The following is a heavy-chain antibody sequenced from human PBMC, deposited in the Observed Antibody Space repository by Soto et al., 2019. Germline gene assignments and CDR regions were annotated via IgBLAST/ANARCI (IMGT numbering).Heavy chain of an antibody. D-gene: IGHD3-9*01. Sequence: GGSLRLSCAASGFTFSNYEMNWVRQAPGKGLEWVSYISSSGSTIFYADSVKGRFTISSDNAKNSLYLQMNSLRADDTAVYYCARAYNEILTGPNWFDPWGQGTLVTVSS. V-gene: IGHV3-48*03. CDR2: ISSSGSTI. CDR3: ARAYNEILTGPNWFDP. CDR1: GFTFSNYE. J-gene: IGHJ5*02.